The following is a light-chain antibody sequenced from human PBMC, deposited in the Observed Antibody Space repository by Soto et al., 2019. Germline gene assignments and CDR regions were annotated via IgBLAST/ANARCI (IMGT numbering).Light chain of an antibody. CDR3: CSYAGSISSYV. V-gene: IGLV2-23*01. J-gene: IGLJ1*01. CDR1: SSDFGL. Sequence: QSALTQPASVSGSPGQSITISCTGTSSDFGLVSWYQQHPGKAPKVLIYRGSERPSGVSNRFSGSKSGNTASLTISGLQADDEADYHCCSYAGSISSYVFGPGTKLTVL. CDR2: RGS.